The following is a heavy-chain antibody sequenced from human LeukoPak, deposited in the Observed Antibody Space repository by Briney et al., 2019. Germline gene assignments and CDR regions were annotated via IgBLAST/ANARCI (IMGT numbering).Heavy chain of an antibody. CDR2: IYSGGST. Sequence: PGGSLRLSCAASEFSVSSNYMSWVRQAPGKGLEWVSIIYSGGSTFYADSVKGRFTISRDNSKNTLYLQMNSLRAEDTAVYYCARGVGAAAGMDYWGQGTLVTVSS. J-gene: IGHJ4*02. V-gene: IGHV3-53*01. D-gene: IGHD6-13*01. CDR3: ARGVGAAAGMDY. CDR1: EFSVSSNY.